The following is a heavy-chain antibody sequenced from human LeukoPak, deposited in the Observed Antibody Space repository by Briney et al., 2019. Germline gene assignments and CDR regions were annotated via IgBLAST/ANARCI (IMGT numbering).Heavy chain of an antibody. J-gene: IGHJ4*02. Sequence: PGGSLRPSCAASGFTFSSYEMNWVRQAPGKGLEWVSYISSSGSSIYYADSVKGGFTISRDSAKNSLYLQMNSLRAEDTAVYYCARDPLRLGELSLNYFDYWGQGTLVTVSS. V-gene: IGHV3-48*03. CDR1: GFTFSSYE. CDR2: ISSSGSSI. CDR3: ARDPLRLGELSLNYFDY. D-gene: IGHD3-16*02.